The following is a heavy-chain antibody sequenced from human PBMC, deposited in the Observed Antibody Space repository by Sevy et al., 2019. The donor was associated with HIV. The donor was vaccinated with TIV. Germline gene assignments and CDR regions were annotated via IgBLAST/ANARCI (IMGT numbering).Heavy chain of an antibody. Sequence: GESLKISCAASGFTFSSYAMSWVRQAPGKGLEWVSAISGSGGSTYYADSVKGRFTISRDNSKNPLYLQMNSLRAEDTAVYYCAKDPPRGWSSGWYSDYWGQGTLVTVSS. CDR1: GFTFSSYA. CDR3: AKDPPRGWSSGWYSDY. CDR2: ISGSGGST. V-gene: IGHV3-23*01. D-gene: IGHD6-19*01. J-gene: IGHJ4*02.